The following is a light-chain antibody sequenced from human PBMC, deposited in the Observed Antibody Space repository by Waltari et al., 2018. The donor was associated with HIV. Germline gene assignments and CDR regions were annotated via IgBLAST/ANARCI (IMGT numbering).Light chain of an antibody. CDR2: RNY. Sequence: QSVLTQPPSVSGTPGQTVTISCSGSTSNIDTEALYWYQQLPGTAPKLIIYRNYKRPSGVSDRFSCSKSGASASLVISGLRSEDEAHYYCVSYDSRLDERLFGGGTKLTVL. CDR1: TSNIDTEA. J-gene: IGLJ3*02. V-gene: IGLV1-47*01. CDR3: VSYDSRLDERL.